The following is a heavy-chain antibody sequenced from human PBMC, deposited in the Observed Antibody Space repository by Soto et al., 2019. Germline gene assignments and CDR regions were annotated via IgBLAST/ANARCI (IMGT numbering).Heavy chain of an antibody. D-gene: IGHD2-15*01. CDR3: ARGQEVGAHFFDS. CDR1: GFTFSKFD. J-gene: IGHJ4*02. CDR2: IGISGDT. V-gene: IGHV3-13*04. Sequence: GGSLRLSCEASGFTFSKFDMHWVRQPTGKGLEWVSTIGISGDTYYAVSVKGRFTISRDNAKNSLSLQMNSLRAGDTALYFCARGQEVGAHFFDSWGQGTQVTVSS.